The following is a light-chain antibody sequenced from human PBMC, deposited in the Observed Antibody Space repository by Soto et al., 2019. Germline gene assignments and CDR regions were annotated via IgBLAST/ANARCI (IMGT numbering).Light chain of an antibody. CDR1: QSISPW. CDR3: QQYNSYWT. Sequence: DIQMTQSPSTLSASVGDRVTITCRASQSISPWLAWYQQKPGKAPKLLIYKASSLESGVPSRCSGSGSGTEFTLTISSLQPDDFATYYCQQYNSYWTFGHGNKVEIK. CDR2: KAS. J-gene: IGKJ1*01. V-gene: IGKV1-5*03.